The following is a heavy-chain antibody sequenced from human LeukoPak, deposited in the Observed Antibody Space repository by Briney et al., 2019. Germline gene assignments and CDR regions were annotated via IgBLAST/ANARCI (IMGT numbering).Heavy chain of an antibody. CDR1: GFTFSSYA. J-gene: IGHJ4*02. CDR2: ISGSGGST. V-gene: IGHV3-23*01. CDR3: ARDQSAYDLFDY. D-gene: IGHD5-12*01. Sequence: GGSLRLSCAASGFTFSSYAMSWVRQAPGKGLEWVSAISGSGGSTYYADSVKGRFTISRDNAKNSLYLQMNTLRAEDTAVYYCARDQSAYDLFDYWGQGTLVTVSS.